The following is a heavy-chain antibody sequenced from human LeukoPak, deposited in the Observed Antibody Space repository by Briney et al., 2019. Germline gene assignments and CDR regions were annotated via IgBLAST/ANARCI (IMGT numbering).Heavy chain of an antibody. V-gene: IGHV4-34*01. CDR2: INHSGST. Sequence: SETLSLTCAVYGGSFSGYYWSWIRQPPGKGLEWIGEINHSGSTNYNPSLKSRVTISVDTSKNQFSLKLSSVTAADTAVYYCARGGGLWFGEFKPFDYWGQGTLATVSS. CDR3: ARGGGLWFGEFKPFDY. CDR1: GGSFSGYY. D-gene: IGHD3-10*01. J-gene: IGHJ4*02.